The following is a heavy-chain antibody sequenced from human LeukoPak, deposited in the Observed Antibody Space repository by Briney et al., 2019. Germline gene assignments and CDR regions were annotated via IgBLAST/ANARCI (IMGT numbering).Heavy chain of an antibody. J-gene: IGHJ3*02. CDR2: ISSSGSTI. V-gene: IGHV3-11*04. Sequence: GGSLRLSCAASGFTFSDYYMSWIRQAPGKGLEWVSYISSSGSTIYYADSVKGRFTISRDNAKNTLYVQMNSLRVEDTAVYYCARDRDYYDDAFDIWGQGTMVTVSS. CDR3: ARDRDYYDDAFDI. D-gene: IGHD3-22*01. CDR1: GFTFSDYY.